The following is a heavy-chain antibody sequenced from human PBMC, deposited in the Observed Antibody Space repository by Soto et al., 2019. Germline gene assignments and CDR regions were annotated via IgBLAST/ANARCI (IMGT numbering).Heavy chain of an antibody. CDR1: GGSISSYY. CDR2: IYYSGST. D-gene: IGHD4-17*01. V-gene: IGHV4-59*01. Sequence: ASETLSLTCTVSGGSISSYYWSWIRQPPGKGLEWIGYIYYSGSTNYNPSLKSRVTISVDTSKNQFSLKLSSVTAADTAVYYCARGNAYGDSRAYYYYMDVWGKGTTVTVSS. J-gene: IGHJ6*03. CDR3: ARGNAYGDSRAYYYYMDV.